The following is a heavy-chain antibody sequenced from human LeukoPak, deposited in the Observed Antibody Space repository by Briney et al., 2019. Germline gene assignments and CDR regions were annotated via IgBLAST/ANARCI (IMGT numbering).Heavy chain of an antibody. CDR2: IHHGGST. J-gene: IGHJ4*02. D-gene: IGHD2-21*02. V-gene: IGHV4-38-2*01. CDR1: AYSISSGYY. Sequence: KSSETLSLTCAVSAYSISSGYYWGWIRQPPGKGLEWIGSIHHGGSTYYNPSLKSRITISIDRSKNQFSVKLNSVTAADSAVYYCATNVTYSFDNWGQGTLVTVSS. CDR3: ATNVTYSFDN.